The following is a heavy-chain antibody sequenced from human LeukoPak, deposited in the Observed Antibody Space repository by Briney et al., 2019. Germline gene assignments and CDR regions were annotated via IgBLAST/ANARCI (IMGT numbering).Heavy chain of an antibody. CDR2: ISYDGSNK. Sequence: PGGSLRLSCAASGFTFSSYAMHWVRQAPGKGLEWVAVISYDGSNKYYADSVKGRFTISRDNSKNTLYLQMNSLRAEDTAVYYCARVPGYCSSTSCSTMSYWGQGTLVTVSS. CDR1: GFTFSSYA. CDR3: ARVPGYCSSTSCSTMSY. V-gene: IGHV3-30-3*01. J-gene: IGHJ4*02. D-gene: IGHD2-2*02.